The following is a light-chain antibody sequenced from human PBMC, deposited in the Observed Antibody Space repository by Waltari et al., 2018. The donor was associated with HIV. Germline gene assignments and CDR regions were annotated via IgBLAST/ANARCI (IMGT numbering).Light chain of an antibody. Sequence: QSVLTQPPSVSGAPGQRVTISCTGSSSNIGAGYDVHWYQQLPGTAPKLLIYCTSNRPSGVQDRFSGAKSGTSASLAITGLQAEDEADYYCQSYDSSLSGWVFGGGTKLTVL. CDR1: SSNIGAGYD. CDR3: QSYDSSLSGWV. V-gene: IGLV1-40*01. CDR2: CTS. J-gene: IGLJ3*02.